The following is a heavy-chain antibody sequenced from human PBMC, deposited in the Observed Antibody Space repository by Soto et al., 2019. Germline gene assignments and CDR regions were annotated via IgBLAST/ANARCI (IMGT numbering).Heavy chain of an antibody. CDR1: GGSVSGYY. CDR2: INHSGST. J-gene: IGHJ4*02. V-gene: IGHV4-34*01. CDR3: ARRRITIFGVVTKPFDY. Sequence: PSETMSLTCAVYGGSVSGYYWSWIRQPPGKGLEWIGEINHSGSTNYNPSLKSRVTISVDTSKNQFSLKLSSVTAADTAVYYCARRRITIFGVVTKPFDYSCQAPLVTVSS. D-gene: IGHD3-3*01.